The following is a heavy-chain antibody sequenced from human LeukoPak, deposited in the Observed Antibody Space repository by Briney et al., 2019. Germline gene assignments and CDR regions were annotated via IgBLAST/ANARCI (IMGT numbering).Heavy chain of an antibody. CDR1: GFTFGDYA. D-gene: IGHD2-15*01. CDR3: TRVRPGCSGGSCYFDY. V-gene: IGHV3-49*04. CDR2: IRSKDYGGTT. J-gene: IGHJ4*02. Sequence: PGVSLRRSCTASGFTFGDYAMSWVRQVPGKGLEGVGFIRSKDYGGTTEYAASVKGRFTISRDDSKSIAYLQMNSLKTEDTAVYYCTRVRPGCSGGSCYFDYWGQGTLVTVSS.